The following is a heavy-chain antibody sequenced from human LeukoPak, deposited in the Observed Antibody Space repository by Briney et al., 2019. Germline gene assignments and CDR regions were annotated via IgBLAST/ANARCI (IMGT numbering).Heavy chain of an antibody. CDR1: GFTFSSYW. Sequence: PGGSLRLSCAASGFTFSSYWMSWVRQAPGKGLEWVANTKQDGSEKYYVDSVKGRFTISRDNAKNSLYLQMNSLRAEDTAVYYCASLTYYYDSSGYYSEDYWGQGTLVTVSS. J-gene: IGHJ4*02. CDR3: ASLTYYYDSSGYYSEDY. CDR2: TKQDGSEK. D-gene: IGHD3-22*01. V-gene: IGHV3-7*03.